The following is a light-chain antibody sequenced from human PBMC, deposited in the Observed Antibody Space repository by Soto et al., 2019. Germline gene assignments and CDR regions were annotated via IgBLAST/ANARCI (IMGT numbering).Light chain of an antibody. CDR1: QANSAS. J-gene: IGKJ5*01. CDR3: QSYNTASPT. Sequence: DIHLSHSPSSLSASLGGIAALAXRASQANSASFDWYEQEPGXTPQXXXYAXSTLQSGVPSRFSGSGSGTDFTLTISGMQPEDVATYYCQSYNTASPTVGQGTRLEIK. CDR2: AXS. V-gene: IGKV1-27*01.